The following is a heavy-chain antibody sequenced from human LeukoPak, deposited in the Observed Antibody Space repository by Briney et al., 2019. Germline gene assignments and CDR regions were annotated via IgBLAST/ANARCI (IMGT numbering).Heavy chain of an antibody. Sequence: PGRSLRPSRAAAAFTFSSYSMNSVRQAPGKGLEWVSSISSSSSYIYYADSVKGRFTISRDNAKNSLYLQMNSLRAEDTAVYYCARAAMVRGVSHCFDPWGQGTLVTVSS. CDR2: ISSSSSYI. J-gene: IGHJ5*02. D-gene: IGHD3-10*01. V-gene: IGHV3-21*01. CDR1: AFTFSSYS. CDR3: ARAAMVRGVSHCFDP.